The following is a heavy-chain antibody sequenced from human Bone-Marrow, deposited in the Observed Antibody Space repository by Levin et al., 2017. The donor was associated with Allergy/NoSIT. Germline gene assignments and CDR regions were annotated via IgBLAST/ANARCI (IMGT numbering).Heavy chain of an antibody. CDR1: GFTFTDYY. J-gene: IGHJ6*02. CDR2: MSSSGETI. Sequence: GESLKISCEASGFTFTDYYMTWVRQAPGKGLEWVSYMSSSGETIYYADSVRGRFTVSRDNTKTSLFLQMNSLRAEDTAVYYCARVDAVNFGIYFYYSLDVWGQGTTVTVSS. D-gene: IGHD3-3*01. CDR3: ARVDAVNFGIYFYYSLDV. V-gene: IGHV3-11*01.